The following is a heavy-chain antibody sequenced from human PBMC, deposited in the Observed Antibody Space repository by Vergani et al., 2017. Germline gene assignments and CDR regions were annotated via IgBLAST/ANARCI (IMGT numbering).Heavy chain of an antibody. J-gene: IGHJ4*02. D-gene: IGHD3-16*01. CDR2: IQFDGSNQ. CDR3: AKHFRGWGIDY. CDR1: GFTLSNYD. Sequence: QVQLVESGGGVVQRGGSLRLSCATSGFTLSNYDMQRIRQGPGKGREFVSFIQFDGSNQYYANSVKSRFTLSKDFSKNTLYLQMNSLTTDDTATYYCAKHFRGWGIDYWGQGTQVIVSS. V-gene: IGHV3-30*02.